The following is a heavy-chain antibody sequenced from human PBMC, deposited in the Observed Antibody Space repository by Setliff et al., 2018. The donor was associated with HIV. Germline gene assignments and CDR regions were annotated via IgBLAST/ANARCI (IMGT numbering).Heavy chain of an antibody. CDR2: IWYDGSKK. CDR3: AKDHKGYYYDSSGYHYEGVDY. V-gene: IGHV3-33*06. D-gene: IGHD3-22*01. J-gene: IGHJ4*02. CDR1: GFTFSSYG. Sequence: GESLRLSCAASGFTFSSYGMNWVRQAPGKGLEWVAIIWYDGSKKYYADSVKGRFTMSRDNSKNTLYLQMNSLRAEDTAVYYCAKDHKGYYYDSSGYHYEGVDYWGQGTLVTVSS.